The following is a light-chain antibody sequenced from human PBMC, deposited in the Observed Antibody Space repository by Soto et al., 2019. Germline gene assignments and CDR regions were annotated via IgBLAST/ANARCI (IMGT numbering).Light chain of an antibody. CDR1: SSDVGGYNY. V-gene: IGLV2-14*01. CDR3: SSYTISSTLP. Sequence: QSVLTQPASVSGSPGQSITISCTGTSSDVGGYNYVSWYQQHPGKAPKLMIYDVSNRPSGVSNRFSGSKSGNTASLTISGLQAEDEADYYCSSYTISSTLPFGTGTKVTVL. J-gene: IGLJ1*01. CDR2: DVS.